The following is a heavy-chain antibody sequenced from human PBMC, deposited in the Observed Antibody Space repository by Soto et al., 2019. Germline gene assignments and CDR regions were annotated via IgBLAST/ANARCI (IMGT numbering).Heavy chain of an antibody. CDR2: IYPGDSDT. D-gene: IGHD3-22*01. V-gene: IGHV5-51*01. CDR3: AIQTHDSSGYYYYYDY. CDR1: GYSFTSYW. J-gene: IGHJ4*02. Sequence: GESLKISCKGSGYSFTSYWIGWVRQMPGKVLEWMGIIYPGDSDTRYSPSFQGQVTISAAKSISTAYLQWSSLTASDTAMHYCAIQTHDSSGYYYYYDYWGQVXLGPFAS.